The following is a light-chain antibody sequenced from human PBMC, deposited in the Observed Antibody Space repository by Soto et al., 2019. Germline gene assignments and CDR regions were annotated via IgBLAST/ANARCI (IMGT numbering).Light chain of an antibody. CDR2: GAS. J-gene: IGKJ1*01. CDR1: QSISGTF. V-gene: IGKV3-20*01. Sequence: EIVLTQSPGTLSLSPGERATLSCRASQSISGTFLAWYQHKPGQAPRVLIYGASRRATGIPDRFSGSGSGTDVTLTIRSLEPEDFALYYCQRYDSGWTFGHGTKVEMK. CDR3: QRYDSGWT.